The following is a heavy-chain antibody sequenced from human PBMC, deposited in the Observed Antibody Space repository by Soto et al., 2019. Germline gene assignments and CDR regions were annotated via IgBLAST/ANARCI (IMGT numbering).Heavy chain of an antibody. CDR2: ISYDGSNK. CDR3: ARDHGDCVFAY. V-gene: IGHV3-30-3*01. CDR1: GFTFSSYA. J-gene: IGHJ4*02. D-gene: IGHD2-21*02. Sequence: QVQLVESGGGVVQPGRSLRLSCAASGFTFSSYAMHWVRQAPGKGLEGVAVISYDGSNKYYADSVKARFIIPRDNSKNPLYLPMNSLRAEDTAVSYVARDHGDCVFAYWGQGTLVTVSS.